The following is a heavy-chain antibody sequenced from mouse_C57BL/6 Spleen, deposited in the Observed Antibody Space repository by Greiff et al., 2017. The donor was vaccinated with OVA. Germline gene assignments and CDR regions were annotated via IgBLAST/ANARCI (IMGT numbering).Heavy chain of an antibody. CDR2: IYPRSGNT. CDR1: GYTFTSYW. Sequence: QVQLQQPGAELVKPGASVKLSCKASGYTFTSYWMHWVKQRPGQGLEWIGEIYPRSGNTYYNEKFKGKATLTADKSSSTAYMELRSLTSEDSAVYFCARAGADYWGQGTTLTVSS. V-gene: IGHV1-64*01. J-gene: IGHJ2*01. CDR3: ARAGADY.